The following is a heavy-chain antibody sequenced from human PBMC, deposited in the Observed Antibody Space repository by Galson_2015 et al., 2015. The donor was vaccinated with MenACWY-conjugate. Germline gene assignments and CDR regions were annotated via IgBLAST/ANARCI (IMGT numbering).Heavy chain of an antibody. V-gene: IGHV1-46*01. D-gene: IGHD3-9*01. CDR3: ARDSDWAFDF. CDR2: ISPSSGDT. J-gene: IGHJ4*02. Sequence: SVKVSCKASGYSFTANYLHWLRQAPGEGLEWVGIISPSSGDTSHAQKFQGRVSMTRDTSTSTVYMELSSLRADDTAVYYCARDSDWAFDFWGQGALVTVSS. CDR1: GYSFTANY.